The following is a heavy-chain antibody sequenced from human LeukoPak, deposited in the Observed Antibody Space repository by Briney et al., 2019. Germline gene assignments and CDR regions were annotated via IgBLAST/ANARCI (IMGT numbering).Heavy chain of an antibody. D-gene: IGHD6-19*01. CDR1: GFTFSSYG. CDR3: AKDWGVYSSGWYPFDY. CDR2: IRYDGSNK. Sequence: PGGSLRLSCAASGFTFSSYGMHWVRQAPGKGLEWVAFIRYDGSNKYYADSVKGRFTISRDNSKNTLYLQMNSLRAEDTAVYYCAKDWGVYSSGWYPFDYWGQGTLVTVSS. J-gene: IGHJ4*02. V-gene: IGHV3-30*02.